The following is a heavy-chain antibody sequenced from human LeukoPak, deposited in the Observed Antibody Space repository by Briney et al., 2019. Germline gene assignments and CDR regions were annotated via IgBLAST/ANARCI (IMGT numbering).Heavy chain of an antibody. CDR3: VKGRGLRYLDWLLKKDAFEI. CDR2: ISWHSGNI. CDR1: GFTFEDYG. J-gene: IGHJ3*02. D-gene: IGHD3-9*01. Sequence: GGSLRLSCAASGFTFEDYGMHWVRQAPGKGLEWVSSISWHSGNIAYVDSVKGRFNISRDNAKKSLSLQMNSLRAEDTALYYCVKGRGLRYLDWLLKKDAFEIWGQGTMVTVSS. V-gene: IGHV3-9*01.